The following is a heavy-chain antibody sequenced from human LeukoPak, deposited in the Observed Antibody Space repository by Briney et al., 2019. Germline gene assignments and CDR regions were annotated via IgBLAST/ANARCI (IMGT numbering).Heavy chain of an antibody. Sequence: GGSLRLSCAASGFTFSSYAMSWVRQAPGKGLEWVSAISGSGGSTYYADSVKGRFTVSRDNSKNTLYLQMNSLRAEDTAVYYSAKCESGSRQAYYYYYMDVWGKGTTVTVSS. CDR2: ISGSGGST. V-gene: IGHV3-23*01. CDR3: AKCESGSRQAYYYYYMDV. CDR1: GFTFSSYA. J-gene: IGHJ6*03. D-gene: IGHD6-6*01.